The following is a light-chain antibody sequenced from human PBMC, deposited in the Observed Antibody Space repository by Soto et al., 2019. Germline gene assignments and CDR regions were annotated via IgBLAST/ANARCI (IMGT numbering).Light chain of an antibody. Sequence: DIQMIQSPSTLPASVGDRVTITCRASQSISSWLAWYQQKPGKAPNLLIYDASSLESGVPSRFSGSGSGTEFTLTISSLQPDDFATYYCQQYNSYWTFGQGTKVEIK. J-gene: IGKJ1*01. CDR1: QSISSW. V-gene: IGKV1-5*01. CDR3: QQYNSYWT. CDR2: DAS.